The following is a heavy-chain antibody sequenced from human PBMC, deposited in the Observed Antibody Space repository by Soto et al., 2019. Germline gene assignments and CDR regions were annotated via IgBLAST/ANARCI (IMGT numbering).Heavy chain of an antibody. J-gene: IGHJ6*02. CDR3: ARGGSRAIGYQHYHGMDV. CDR2: IWSDGSGR. V-gene: IGHV3-33*01. CDR1: GFSFSTYG. D-gene: IGHD3-16*01. Sequence: GGSLRLSCATSGFSFSTYGMHWVRRAPGKGLEWVAVIWSDGSGRYYGDSVKGRFSISRDSSRNTVFLQMSSLKVEDTAVYYCARGGSRAIGYQHYHGMDVWGQGTTVTVSS.